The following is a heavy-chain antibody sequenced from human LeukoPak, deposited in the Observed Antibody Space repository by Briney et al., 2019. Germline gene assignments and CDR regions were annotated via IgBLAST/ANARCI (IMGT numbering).Heavy chain of an antibody. CDR2: IYYSGST. D-gene: IGHD2-2*01. Sequence: SETLSLTCTVSGASISSGDYYWSSIRQPPGKGLEWIGYIYYSGSTYYNPSLKSRVTISVDTSKNQFSLKLSSVIAADTAVYYCARGVVPAATRIDYWGQGTLVTVSS. CDR3: ARGVVPAATRIDY. V-gene: IGHV4-30-4*08. CDR1: GASISSGDYY. J-gene: IGHJ4*02.